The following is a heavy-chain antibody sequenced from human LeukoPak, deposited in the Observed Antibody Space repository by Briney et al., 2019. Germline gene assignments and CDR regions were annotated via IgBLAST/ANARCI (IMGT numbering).Heavy chain of an antibody. Sequence: GGSLRLSCAASGFTFSNAWMSWVRQAPGKGLEWVSVIYSGGSTYYADSVKGRFTISRDNSKNTLYLQMNSLRAEDTAVYYCARSPRNRHFDYWGQGTLVTVSS. J-gene: IGHJ4*02. V-gene: IGHV3-66*02. CDR3: ARSPRNRHFDY. CDR2: IYSGGST. CDR1: GFTFSNAW. D-gene: IGHD2/OR15-2a*01.